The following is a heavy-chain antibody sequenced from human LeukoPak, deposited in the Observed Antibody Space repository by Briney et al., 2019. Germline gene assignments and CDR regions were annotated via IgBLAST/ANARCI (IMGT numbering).Heavy chain of an antibody. V-gene: IGHV4-61*02. J-gene: IGHJ5*02. Sequence: SETPSLTCTVSGGSINNDNCYWSWIRQPAGKGLEWIGRIYTSGSTNYNPSLKSRVTISVDTSKNQFSLKLSSVTAADTAVYYCARVFGGPVSRKFDPWGQGTLVTVSS. CDR2: IYTSGST. D-gene: IGHD4-23*01. CDR3: ARVFGGPVSRKFDP. CDR1: GGSINNDNCY.